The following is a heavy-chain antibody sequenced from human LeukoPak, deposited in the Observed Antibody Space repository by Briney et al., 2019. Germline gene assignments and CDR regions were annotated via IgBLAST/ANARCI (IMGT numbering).Heavy chain of an antibody. CDR3: ARGLIVVVVAATSQWFDP. CDR2: IYYSGSK. D-gene: IGHD2-15*01. V-gene: IGHV4-39*07. CDR1: GGSINTDNYY. Sequence: SETLSLTCSVSGGSINTDNYYWGWVRQPPGKALEWIGSIYYSGSKWYNPSLKSRVTISLDTSKNQFSLKLSSVTAADTAVYYCARGLIVVVVAATSQWFDPWGQGTLVTVSS. J-gene: IGHJ5*02.